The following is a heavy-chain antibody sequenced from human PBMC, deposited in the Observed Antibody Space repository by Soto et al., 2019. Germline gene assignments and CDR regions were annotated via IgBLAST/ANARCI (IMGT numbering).Heavy chain of an antibody. J-gene: IGHJ4*02. V-gene: IGHV4-4*02. CDR2: IYHSGST. CDR3: ARGRRYSSGYEPYYFDY. Sequence: SETLSLTCAVSSGSISSSNWWSWVRQPPGKGLEWIGEIYHSGSTNYNPSFKSRVTISVDKSKNQFSLKLSSVTAADTAVYYCARGRRYSSGYEPYYFDYWGQGTLVTVSS. CDR1: SGSISSSNW. D-gene: IGHD6-19*01.